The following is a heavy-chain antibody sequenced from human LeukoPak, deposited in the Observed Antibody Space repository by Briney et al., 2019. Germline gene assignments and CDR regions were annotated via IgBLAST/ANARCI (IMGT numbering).Heavy chain of an antibody. Sequence: AESLKISCEESGYSCVEQWSACVPHVSFLTLTEMGRIYPGDSDTRYSPSFQGQVTISADKSISTAYLQWSSLKASDTAMYYCARGYCSSTSCEDYWGQGTLVTVS. D-gene: IGHD2-2*01. CDR1: GYSCVEQW. J-gene: IGHJ4*02. CDR2: IYPGDSDT. CDR3: ARGYCSSTSCEDY. V-gene: IGHV5-51*01.